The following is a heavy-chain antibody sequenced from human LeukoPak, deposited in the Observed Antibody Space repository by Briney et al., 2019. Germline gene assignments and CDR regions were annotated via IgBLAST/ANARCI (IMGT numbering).Heavy chain of an antibody. CDR1: GFTFSSYG. V-gene: IGHV3-33*01. CDR3: AGALYYYHGMDV. CDR2: IWYDGSNK. J-gene: IGHJ6*02. Sequence: GGSLRLSCAASGFTFSSYGMHWVRQAPGKGLEWVALIWYDGSNKYYADSVKGRFTISRDNSKNTLYLQMNSLRAEDTAVYYCAGALYYYHGMDVWGQGTTVTVSS.